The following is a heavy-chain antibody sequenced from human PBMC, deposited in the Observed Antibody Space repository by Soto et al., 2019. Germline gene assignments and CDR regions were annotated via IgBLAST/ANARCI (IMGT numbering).Heavy chain of an antibody. CDR2: IYYSGST. J-gene: IGHJ4*02. CDR3: ARHSSGWPIDY. CDR1: GGSISSYY. V-gene: IGHV4-59*08. Sequence: SATLSLTCTVSGGSISSYYWSWIRQPPGKGLEWIGYIYYSGSTNYNPSLKSRVTISVDTSKNQFSLKLSSVTAADTAVYYCARHSSGWPIDYWGQGTLVTVSS. D-gene: IGHD6-19*01.